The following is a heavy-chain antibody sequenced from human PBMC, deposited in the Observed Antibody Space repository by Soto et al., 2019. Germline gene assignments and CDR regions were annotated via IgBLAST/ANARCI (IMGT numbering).Heavy chain of an antibody. CDR3: ARGGERDYDILTGYYH. V-gene: IGHV4-34*01. Sequence: ETLSLTCAVYGGSFSGYYWSWIRQPPGKGLEWIGEINHSGSTNYNPSLKSRVTISVDTSKNQFSLKLSSVTAADTAVYYCARGGERDYDILTGYYHWGQGTLVTVSS. J-gene: IGHJ4*02. CDR1: GGSFSGYY. D-gene: IGHD3-9*01. CDR2: INHSGST.